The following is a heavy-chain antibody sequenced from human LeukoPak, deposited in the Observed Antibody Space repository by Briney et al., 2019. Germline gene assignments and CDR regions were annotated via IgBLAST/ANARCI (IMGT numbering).Heavy chain of an antibody. CDR2: LHADGGEE. D-gene: IGHD5-12*01. CDR1: GFTFYDYL. V-gene: IGHV3-7*01. J-gene: IGHJ4*02. CDR3: ARGGYSFDY. Sequence: GGSLRLSCAASGFTFYDYLMTCVRDAPGERVEWGGRLHADGGEEYYVDSVKGRFTISRDNAKNSLYLQMNSLRVEDTAVYYCARGGYSFDYLGQGTLVTVSS.